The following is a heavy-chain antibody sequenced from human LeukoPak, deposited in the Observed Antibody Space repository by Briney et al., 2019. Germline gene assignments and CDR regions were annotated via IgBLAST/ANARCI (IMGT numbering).Heavy chain of an antibody. D-gene: IGHD5-18*01. V-gene: IGHV1-69*13. Sequence: GASVKVSCKASGYTFTSYDINWVRQAPGQGLEWMGGIIPIFGTANYAQKFQGRVTITADESTSTAYMELSSLRSEDTAVYYCATKGYSYGNYYYYYYMDVWGKGTTVTVSS. CDR1: GYTFTSYD. J-gene: IGHJ6*03. CDR3: ATKGYSYGNYYYYYYMDV. CDR2: IIPIFGTA.